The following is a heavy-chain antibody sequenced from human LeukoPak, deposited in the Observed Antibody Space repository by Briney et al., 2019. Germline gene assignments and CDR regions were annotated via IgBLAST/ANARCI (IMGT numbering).Heavy chain of an antibody. D-gene: IGHD3-22*01. J-gene: IGHJ4*02. CDR2: ITSRGEDT. V-gene: IGHV3-23*01. Sequence: GGSLRLSCAASEFTFSIYAMSWVRQAPGKGLEWVSSITSRGEDTWYAGSAKGRFTISRYNSKNTLYLQMNSLRAEDTAVYYCTRDRPNYYGTDGHYYRRNGDYWGQGTLVTVSS. CDR3: TRDRPNYYGTDGHYYRRNGDY. CDR1: EFTFSIYA.